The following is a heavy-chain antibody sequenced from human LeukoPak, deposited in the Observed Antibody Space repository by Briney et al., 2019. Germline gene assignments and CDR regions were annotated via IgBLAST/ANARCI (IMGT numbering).Heavy chain of an antibody. D-gene: IGHD3-16*02. V-gene: IGHV4-34*01. CDR1: GGSFSGYY. CDR2: INHSGST. J-gene: IGHJ2*01. Sequence: PSETLSLTCAVYGGSFSGYYWSWIRQPPGKGLEWIGGINHSGSTNYNPSLKSRVTISVDTSKNQFSLKLSSVTAADTAVYYCAREQYDYVWGSYRSHWYFDLWGRGTLVTVSS. CDR3: AREQYDYVWGSYRSHWYFDL.